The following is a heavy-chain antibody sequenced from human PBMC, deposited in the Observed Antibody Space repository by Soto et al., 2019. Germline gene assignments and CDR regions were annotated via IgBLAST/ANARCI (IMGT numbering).Heavy chain of an antibody. D-gene: IGHD6-6*01. CDR2: INHSGST. CDR3: ARGQGLSSSLRNWFDP. Sequence: SETLSLTCAVYGGSFSGYYWSWIRQPPGKGLEWIGEINHSGSTNYNPSLKSRVTISVDTSKNQFSLKLGSVTAADTAVYYCARGQGLSSSLRNWFDPWGQGTLVTVSS. J-gene: IGHJ5*02. CDR1: GGSFSGYY. V-gene: IGHV4-34*01.